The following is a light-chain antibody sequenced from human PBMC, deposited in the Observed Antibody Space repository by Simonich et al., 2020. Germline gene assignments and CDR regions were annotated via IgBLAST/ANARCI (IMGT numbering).Light chain of an antibody. CDR3: QHIYSTPAWT. CDR1: QSVLYSSNNKNY. CDR2: WAS. V-gene: IGKV4-1*01. Sequence: DIVMTQSPDSLAVSLGERATINCKSSQSVLYSSNNKNYLAWYQQKPGQPPKMLIYWASTRESGVPDRFSGSGSGTDFTLTISSLQAEDVAVYYCQHIYSTPAWTFGQGTKVEIK. J-gene: IGKJ1*01.